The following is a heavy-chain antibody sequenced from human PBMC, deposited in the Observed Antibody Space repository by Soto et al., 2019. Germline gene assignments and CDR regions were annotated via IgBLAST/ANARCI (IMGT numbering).Heavy chain of an antibody. J-gene: IGHJ4*01. CDR3: AKSLYNWNDRYFAY. CDR2: ISYNGNNK. Sequence: QEQLVESGGGVVQPGRSLRLSCAASGFTFSTYGMHWVHQAPGKGLARVAVISYNGNNKYYADSVKGRFTIGRDNWKNPRYLRMSSLSAVDTAEYYYAKSLYNWNDRYFAYWGHESLLTVS. D-gene: IGHD1-1*01. CDR1: GFTFSTYG. V-gene: IGHV3-30*18.